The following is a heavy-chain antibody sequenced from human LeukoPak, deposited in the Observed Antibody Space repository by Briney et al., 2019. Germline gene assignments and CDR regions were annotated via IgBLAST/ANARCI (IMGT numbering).Heavy chain of an antibody. D-gene: IGHD2-15*01. CDR2: ISGSGGST. J-gene: IGHJ4*02. Sequence: QPGGSLRLSCAASGFTFSSYAMSWVRQAPGKGLEWVSAISGSGGSTYYADSVKGRFTISRDNSKNTLYLQMNSLRAEDTAVYYCATRGLGSGAHFDYWGQGTLVTVSS. CDR3: ATRGLGSGAHFDY. CDR1: GFTFSSYA. V-gene: IGHV3-23*01.